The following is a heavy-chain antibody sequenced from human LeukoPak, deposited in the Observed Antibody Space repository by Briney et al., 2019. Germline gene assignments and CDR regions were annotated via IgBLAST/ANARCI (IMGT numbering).Heavy chain of an antibody. J-gene: IGHJ4*02. V-gene: IGHV3-21*01. CDR3: AREGEMATPLGY. CDR2: ISSSSSYI. Sequence: GGSLRLSCEASGLSIGDYTMHWVRQVPGKGLEWVLSISSSSSYIYYADSVKGRFTISRDNAKNSLYLQMNGLRAEDTAVYYCAREGEMATPLGYWGQGTLVTVSS. D-gene: IGHD5-24*01. CDR1: GLSIGDYT.